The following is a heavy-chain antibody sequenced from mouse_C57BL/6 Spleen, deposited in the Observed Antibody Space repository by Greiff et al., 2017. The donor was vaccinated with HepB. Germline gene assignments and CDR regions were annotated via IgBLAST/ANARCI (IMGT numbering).Heavy chain of an antibody. D-gene: IGHD2-4*01. CDR2: IDPEDGDT. V-gene: IGHV14-1*01. Sequence: VQLQQSGAELVRPGASVKLSCTASGFNIKDYYMHWVKQRPEQGLEWIGRIDPEDGDTEYAPKFQGKATMTADTSSNTAYLQLSSLTSEDTAVYYCTTSTMMTTRYFDVWGTGTTVTVSS. J-gene: IGHJ1*03. CDR1: GFNIKDYY. CDR3: TTSTMMTTRYFDV.